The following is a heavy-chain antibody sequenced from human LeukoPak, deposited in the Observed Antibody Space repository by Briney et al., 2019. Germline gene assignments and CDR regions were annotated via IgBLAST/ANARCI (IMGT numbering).Heavy chain of an antibody. V-gene: IGHV4-30-4*01. CDR1: GGSISSGDYY. CDR3: ARGLGIFWFDY. J-gene: IGHJ4*02. Sequence: SETLSLTCTVSGGSISSGDYYWSWIRQPPGKGLEWIGYIYYSGSTYYNPSLKSRVTISVDTSTNQFSLKLSSVTAADTAVYCCARGLGIFWFDYWGQGTLVTVSS. D-gene: IGHD3-9*01. CDR2: IYYSGST.